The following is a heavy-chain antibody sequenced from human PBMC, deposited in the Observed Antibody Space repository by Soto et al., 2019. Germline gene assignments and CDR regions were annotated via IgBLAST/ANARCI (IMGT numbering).Heavy chain of an antibody. D-gene: IGHD2-2*01. CDR3: AKDLGYCVTSTCYRPLDS. V-gene: IGHV3-23*01. CDR1: GFTFSSHA. CDR2: VSGCCGTT. Sequence: GGSLRLSCVASGFTFSSHAMNWVRQAPGKGLEWVSGVSGCCGTTDYADSVKGRFTISRDNSKNTVFLQMNSLRAEDTAVYYCAKDLGYCVTSTCYRPLDSWGQGTLVTVSS. J-gene: IGHJ4*02.